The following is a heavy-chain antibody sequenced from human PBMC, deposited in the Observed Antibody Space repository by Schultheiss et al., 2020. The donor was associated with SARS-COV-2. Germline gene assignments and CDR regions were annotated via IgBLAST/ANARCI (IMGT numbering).Heavy chain of an antibody. J-gene: IGHJ4*02. CDR1: GFTFSSYS. D-gene: IGHD4-17*01. CDR3: ARDLRYGDYFFDY. V-gene: IGHV3-48*01. Sequence: GESLKISCAASGFTFSSYSMNWVRQAPGKGLEWVSYISSSSSTIYYADSVKGRFTISRDNAKNSLYLQMNSLRAEDTAVYYCARDLRYGDYFFDYWGQGTLVTVSS. CDR2: ISSSSSTI.